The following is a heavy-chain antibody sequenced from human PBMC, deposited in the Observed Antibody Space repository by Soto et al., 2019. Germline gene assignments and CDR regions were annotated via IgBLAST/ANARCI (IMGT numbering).Heavy chain of an antibody. V-gene: IGHV5-51*01. D-gene: IGHD7-27*01. J-gene: IGHJ4*02. CDR2: IYPGDSDT. Sequence: XESLKISWKDSGYKFITYLIDWVRQMPGKGLEWMGIIYPGDSDTRYSPSFQGQVTISADKSISTAYLQWSSLKASDTAMYFCARLGGTGDPLDDWGQGTLVTVSS. CDR1: GYKFITYL. CDR3: ARLGGTGDPLDD.